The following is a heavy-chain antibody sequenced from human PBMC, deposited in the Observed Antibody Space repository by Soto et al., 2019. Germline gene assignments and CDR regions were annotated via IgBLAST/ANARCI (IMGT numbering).Heavy chain of an antibody. J-gene: IGHJ4*02. D-gene: IGHD2-15*01. CDR2: IYYSGST. V-gene: IGHV4-31*03. CDR1: GGSISSGGYY. Sequence: QVQLQESGPGLVKPSQTLSLTCTVSGGSISSGGYYWSWIRQHPGKGLEWIGYIYYSGSTYYNPSLKSRVTISVDTSKNQFSLKLSSVTAADTAVYYCARVGYCSGGSCFGVSAYFDCWGQGTLVTVSS. CDR3: ARVGYCSGGSCFGVSAYFDC.